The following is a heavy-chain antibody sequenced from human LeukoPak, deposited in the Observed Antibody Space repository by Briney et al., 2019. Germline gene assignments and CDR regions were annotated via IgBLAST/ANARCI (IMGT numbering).Heavy chain of an antibody. CDR3: ARDPVRGWPSAEYFQH. CDR2: IIPIFGTA. CDR1: GGTFSSYA. J-gene: IGHJ1*01. V-gene: IGHV1-69*05. Sequence: LVQSGAAVKKPGSLVKVSCKASGGTFSSYAISWVRQAPGQCLEWMGGIIPIFGTANYAQKFQGRVTIPTDESTSTAYMELSSLRSEDTAVYYCARDPVRGWPSAEYFQHWGQGTLVTVSS. D-gene: IGHD6-19*01.